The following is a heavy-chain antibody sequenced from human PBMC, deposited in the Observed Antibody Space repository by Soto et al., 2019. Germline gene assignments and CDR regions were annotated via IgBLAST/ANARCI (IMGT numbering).Heavy chain of an antibody. J-gene: IGHJ6*02. CDR1: GYTFTGYD. V-gene: IGHV1-2*04. Sequence: ASVKGSCKASGYTFTGYDMHWVRQAPGQGLEWMGWINPNSGGTNYAQKFQGWVTMTRDTSISTAYMELSRLRSDDTAVYYCARGYSSSPPRYYYGMDVWGQGTTVSVSS. D-gene: IGHD6-6*01. CDR3: ARGYSSSPPRYYYGMDV. CDR2: INPNSGGT.